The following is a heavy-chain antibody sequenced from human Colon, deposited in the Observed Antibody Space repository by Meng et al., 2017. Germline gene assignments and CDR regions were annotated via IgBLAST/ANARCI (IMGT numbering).Heavy chain of an antibody. Sequence: QVQLMQSGSELKQPGASVTRSCRASGYGFTGYTINWVRQAPGQGLEWMGWINTDTENPMYAQAFTGRFVFSLDTSVSTAYVHISSLKAEDTAVYYCARDSNTGMVLSAGFDPWGQGTLVTVSS. CDR1: GYGFTGYT. CDR2: INTDTENP. J-gene: IGHJ5*02. CDR3: ARDSNTGMVLSAGFDP. V-gene: IGHV7-4-1*02. D-gene: IGHD5-18*01.